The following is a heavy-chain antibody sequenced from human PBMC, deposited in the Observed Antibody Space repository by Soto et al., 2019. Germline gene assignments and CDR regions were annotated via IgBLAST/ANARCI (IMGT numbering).Heavy chain of an antibody. J-gene: IGHJ4*02. V-gene: IGHV4-30-4*01. CDR2: IHNSGSP. Sequence: QVQLQESGPGLVRPSQTLSLTCSVSGASIYNGCYFWSCMRQSPGKGLVWIGHIHNSGSPYHIPSFNSPVTISANTSVNQFTLALTSVTTADTAMYYCARGSTTEKVDSRGQGILVTVSS. CDR1: GASIYNGCYF. CDR3: ARGSTTEKVDS.